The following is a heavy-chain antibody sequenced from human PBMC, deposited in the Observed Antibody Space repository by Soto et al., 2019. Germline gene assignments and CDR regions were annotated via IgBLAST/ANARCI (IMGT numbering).Heavy chain of an antibody. CDR2: ISAYNGNT. Sequence: ASVKVSCKASGYTFTSYGISWVRQAPGQGLEWTGWISAYNGNTNYAQKLQGRVTMTTDTSTSTAYMELRSLRSDDTAVYYCARVLVCGGDCCDNDNWFDPWGQGTLVTVSS. V-gene: IGHV1-18*01. J-gene: IGHJ5*02. CDR3: ARVLVCGGDCCDNDNWFDP. CDR1: GYTFTSYG. D-gene: IGHD2-21*01.